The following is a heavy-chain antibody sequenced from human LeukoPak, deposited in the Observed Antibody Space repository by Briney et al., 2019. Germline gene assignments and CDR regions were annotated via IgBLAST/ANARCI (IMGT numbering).Heavy chain of an antibody. D-gene: IGHD6-13*01. CDR1: GYTLTELS. CDR2: FDPEDGKT. V-gene: IGHV1-24*01. CDR3: ATGYLVTAGLMDV. Sequence: APVKVSCKVSGYTLTELSMFWVRQAPGKGLEWMGSFDPEDGKTVYAQKFQGRATMTEDTSTDTAYMELSSLRSEDTAVYYCATGYLVTAGLMDVWGQGTTVTASS. J-gene: IGHJ6*02.